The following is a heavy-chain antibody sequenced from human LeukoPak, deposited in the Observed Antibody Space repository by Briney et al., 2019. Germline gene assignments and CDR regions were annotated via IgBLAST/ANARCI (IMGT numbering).Heavy chain of an antibody. D-gene: IGHD2-15*01. CDR2: INHSGST. V-gene: IGHV4-34*01. CDR1: GGSFSGYY. J-gene: IGHJ5*02. CDR3: AREMILLSPNWFDP. Sequence: SETLSLTCAVYGGSFSGYYWSWTRQPPGKGLEWIGEINHSGSTNYNPSLKSRVAISVDTSKNQFSLKLSSVTAADTAVYYCAREMILLSPNWFDPWGQGTLVTVSS.